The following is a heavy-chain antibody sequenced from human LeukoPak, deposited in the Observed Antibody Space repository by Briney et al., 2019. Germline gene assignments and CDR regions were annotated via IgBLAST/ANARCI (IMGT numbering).Heavy chain of an antibody. CDR1: GFTFRSYS. CDR2: IRGGADDT. Sequence: PGGSLRLSCAASGFTFRSYSMAGVRLAPGKGLEWVSVIRGGADDTSCADSVKGRFTISRDNSKNTLFLQMDGLRVEDTAVYYCATSGFSGYDRPSWGQGTLVTVSS. J-gene: IGHJ5*02. D-gene: IGHD5-12*01. CDR3: ATSGFSGYDRPS. V-gene: IGHV3-23*01.